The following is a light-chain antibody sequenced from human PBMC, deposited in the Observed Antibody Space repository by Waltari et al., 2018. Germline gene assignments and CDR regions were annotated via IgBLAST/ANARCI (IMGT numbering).Light chain of an antibody. Sequence: QSALTQPASVSGSPGQSITISCIGTSSDVGFYNFVSWYRQHPGEAPKLMIYDVNNRPSGVSSRFSGSKSGNTASLTISGLQAEDEADYYCSSYTSSHTWVFGGGTKVTVL. CDR3: SSYTSSHTWV. V-gene: IGLV2-14*03. CDR1: SSDVGFYNF. J-gene: IGLJ3*02. CDR2: DVN.